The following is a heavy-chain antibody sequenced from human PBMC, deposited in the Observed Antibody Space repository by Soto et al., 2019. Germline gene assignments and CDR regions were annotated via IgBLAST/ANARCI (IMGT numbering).Heavy chain of an antibody. V-gene: IGHV3-23*01. Sequence: EVQLLESGGDLIQPGGSLRLSCAASGFTFNIYAMTWVRQAPGKGLEWVSAISRYGDITYYADSVEGRFSISRDNSKNTLYLQMNSLRAEDTAVYYCAKDRYLDHDSRGYLFDNWGQGTLVTVSP. J-gene: IGHJ4*02. CDR2: ISRYGDIT. D-gene: IGHD3-22*01. CDR3: AKDRYLDHDSRGYLFDN. CDR1: GFTFNIYA.